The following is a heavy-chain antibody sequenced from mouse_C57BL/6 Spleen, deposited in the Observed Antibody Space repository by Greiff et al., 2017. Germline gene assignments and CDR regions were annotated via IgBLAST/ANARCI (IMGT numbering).Heavy chain of an antibody. V-gene: IGHV2-2*01. CDR2: IWSGGST. J-gene: IGHJ2*01. D-gene: IGHD2-4*01. CDR3: ARKGDYDDYFDY. Sequence: QVQLQQSGPGLVQPSQSLSITCTVSGFSLTSYGVHWVRQSPGKGLEWLGVIWSGGSTDYNAAFISRLSISKDNSKSQVFFKMNSLQADDTAIYYCARKGDYDDYFDYWGQGTTLTVSS. CDR1: GFSLTSYG.